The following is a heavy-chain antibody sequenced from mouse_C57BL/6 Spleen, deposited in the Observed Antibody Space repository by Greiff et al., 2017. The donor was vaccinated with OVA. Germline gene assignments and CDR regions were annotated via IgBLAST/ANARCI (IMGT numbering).Heavy chain of an antibody. Sequence: QVQLQQPGAELVKPGASVKLSCKASGYTFTSYWMHWVKQRPGQGLEWIGMIHPNSGSTNYNEKFKSKATLTVDKSSSTAYMQLSSLTSEDSAVYYCAREEGNWDVGYAYWGQGTLVTVSA. CDR2: IHPNSGST. J-gene: IGHJ3*01. CDR1: GYTFTSYW. V-gene: IGHV1-64*01. CDR3: AREEGNWDVGYAY. D-gene: IGHD4-1*01.